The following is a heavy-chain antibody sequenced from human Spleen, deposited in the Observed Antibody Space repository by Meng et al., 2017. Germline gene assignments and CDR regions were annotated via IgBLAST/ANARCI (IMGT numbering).Heavy chain of an antibody. J-gene: IGHJ4*02. CDR2: ITTNTGKP. Sequence: QVQLVQSGSELKKPGASVQISCKASGYTFTTYYINWLRQAPGQGLEWIGWITTNTGKPTYAPGFTGRFVFSSDTSASTTYLHISSLKADDTAVYYCSRQEITGCSPYWGQGTLVTVSS. D-gene: IGHD2-15*01. V-gene: IGHV7-4-1*02. CDR1: GYTFTTYY. CDR3: SRQEITGCSPY.